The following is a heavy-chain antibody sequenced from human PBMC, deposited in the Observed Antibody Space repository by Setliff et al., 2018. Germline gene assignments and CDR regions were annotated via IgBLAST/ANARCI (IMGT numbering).Heavy chain of an antibody. CDR3: ARTGTYRYFDY. V-gene: IGHV4-59*08. CDR1: GGSVRGYY. D-gene: IGHD1-1*01. CDR2: MYYSGDT. Sequence: SETLSLTCTVSGGSVRGYYWSWIRQPPGKGLEWIGYMYYSGDTNYNPPLKSRVTISVDTSKNQFSLELRSVTAADTAVYYCARTGTYRYFDYWGRGTLVTVSS. J-gene: IGHJ4*02.